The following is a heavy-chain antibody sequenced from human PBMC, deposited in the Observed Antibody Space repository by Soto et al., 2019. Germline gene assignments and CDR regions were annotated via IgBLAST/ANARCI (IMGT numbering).Heavy chain of an antibody. CDR2: INHSGST. CDR3: ALISIAAAPN. Sequence: SETLSLTCAVYGGSFSGYYWSWIRQPPGKGLEWIGEINHSGSTNYNPSLKSRVTISVDTSKNQFSLKLSSVTAADTAVYYCALISIAAAPNWGQGTLVTVSS. V-gene: IGHV4-34*01. CDR1: GGSFSGYY. J-gene: IGHJ4*02. D-gene: IGHD6-13*01.